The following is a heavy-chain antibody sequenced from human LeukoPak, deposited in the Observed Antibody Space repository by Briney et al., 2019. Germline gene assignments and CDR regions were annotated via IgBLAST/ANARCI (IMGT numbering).Heavy chain of an antibody. CDR3: ARETTMSSSWAFDY. D-gene: IGHD6-13*01. CDR2: IYSGGST. V-gene: IGHV3-66*01. Sequence: TGGSLRLSCAASGFTVSSNYMSWVRQAPGKGLEWVSVIYSGGSTFYADSVKGRFTISRDNSKNTLYLQMNSLRAEDTAVYYCARETTMSSSWAFDYWGQGTLVTVSS. J-gene: IGHJ4*02. CDR1: GFTVSSNY.